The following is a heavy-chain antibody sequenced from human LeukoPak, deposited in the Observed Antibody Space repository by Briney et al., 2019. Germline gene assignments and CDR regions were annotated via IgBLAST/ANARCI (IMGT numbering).Heavy chain of an antibody. CDR2: INKDGSEK. CDR3: ARISTAVADADY. V-gene: IGHV3-7*01. J-gene: IGHJ4*02. D-gene: IGHD6-13*01. CDR1: GFTFSSYW. Sequence: GGSLRLSCAASGFTFSSYWMSWVRQAPGKGLEWVANINKDGSEKYYVDSVKGRFTISRDNAKNSLYLQMNSLRAEDTAVYYCARISTAVADADYWGQGTLVTVSS.